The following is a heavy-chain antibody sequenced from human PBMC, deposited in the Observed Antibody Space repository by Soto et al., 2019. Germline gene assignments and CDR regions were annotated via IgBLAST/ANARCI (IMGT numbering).Heavy chain of an antibody. CDR3: ARGGLGYCSGGSCPKNWFDS. J-gene: IGHJ5*01. CDR2: ISPYNGNT. Sequence: QVQLVQCGAEVKKPGASVKVSCKASGYTFTSYGINWVRQATGQGLEWLGWISPYNGNTNYAQKLQGRVTMTTDTSTSTAYMELRRLRSNDTVVNYCARGGLGYCSGGSCPKNWFDSWGQGTLVIVSS. V-gene: IGHV1-18*01. CDR1: GYTFTSYG. D-gene: IGHD2-15*01.